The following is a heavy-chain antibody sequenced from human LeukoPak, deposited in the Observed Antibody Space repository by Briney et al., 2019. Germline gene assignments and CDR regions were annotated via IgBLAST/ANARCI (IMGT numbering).Heavy chain of an antibody. CDR1: GGSFSGYY. CDR2: INHSGST. J-gene: IGHJ5*02. Sequence: SETLSLTCAVYGGSFSGYYWSWIRQPPGKGLEWIGEINHSGSTNYNPSPKSRVTISVDTSKNQFSLKLSSVTAADTAVYYCARGFHIVVVPAALNWFDPWGQGTLVTVSS. CDR3: ARGFHIVVVPAALNWFDP. D-gene: IGHD2-2*01. V-gene: IGHV4-34*01.